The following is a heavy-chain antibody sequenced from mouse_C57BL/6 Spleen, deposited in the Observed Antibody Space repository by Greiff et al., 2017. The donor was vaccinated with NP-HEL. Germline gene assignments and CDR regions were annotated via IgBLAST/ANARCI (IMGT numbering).Heavy chain of an antibody. CDR1: GYSITSGYY. CDR2: ISYDGSN. Sequence: VQLKESGPGLVKPSQSLSLTCSVTGYSITSGYYWNWIRQFPGNKLEWMGYISYDGSNNYNPSLKNRISITRDTSKNQFFLKLNSVTTEDTATYYWARKGLSDYDYEGGVDYWGQGTTLTVSS. CDR3: ARKGLSDYDYEGGVDY. J-gene: IGHJ2*01. V-gene: IGHV3-6*01. D-gene: IGHD2-4*01.